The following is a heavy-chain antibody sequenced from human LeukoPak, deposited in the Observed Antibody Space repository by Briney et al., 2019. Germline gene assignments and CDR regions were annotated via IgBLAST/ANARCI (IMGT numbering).Heavy chain of an antibody. CDR3: ARGIQPNWYDSSGYYSGDAFDI. Sequence: GGSLRLSCAASGFTVSSNYMSWVRQAPGKGLEWVSVIYSGGSTYYADSVKGRFTISRDNSKNTLYLQMNSLRAEDTAVYYCARGIQPNWYDSSGYYSGDAFDIWGQGTMVTVSS. CDR1: GFTVSSNY. J-gene: IGHJ3*02. D-gene: IGHD3-22*01. CDR2: IYSGGST. V-gene: IGHV3-53*01.